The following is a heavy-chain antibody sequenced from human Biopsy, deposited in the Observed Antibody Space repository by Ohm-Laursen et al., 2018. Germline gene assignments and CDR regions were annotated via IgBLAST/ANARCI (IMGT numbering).Heavy chain of an antibody. CDR3: ASVVLGPTNDAFDL. CDR1: GGDINNYY. CDR2: IYPGGST. Sequence: SDTLSLTCHVSGGDINNYYWSWIRQPAGKGLEWIGRIYPGGSTNYNPSLKSRVTMSVDMSKKQLSLRLRSVTAADTAMYYCASVVLGPTNDAFDLWGQGTMVVISS. J-gene: IGHJ3*01. D-gene: IGHD3-22*01. V-gene: IGHV4-4*07.